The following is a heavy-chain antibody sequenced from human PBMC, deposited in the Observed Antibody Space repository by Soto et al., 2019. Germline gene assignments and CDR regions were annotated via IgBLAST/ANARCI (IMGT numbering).Heavy chain of an antibody. Sequence: QVQLVQSGAEVKKPGSSVKVSCKASGGTFSNYAISWVRQAPGQGLEWMGGITPIFGTTTYAQRLQGRVTITADESWTTAHMELSSLRSEDTAVYYCARVITVTPVGYYGMDVWGQGTTVTVSS. D-gene: IGHD4-4*01. CDR1: GGTFSNYA. V-gene: IGHV1-69*01. J-gene: IGHJ6*02. CDR3: ARVITVTPVGYYGMDV. CDR2: ITPIFGTT.